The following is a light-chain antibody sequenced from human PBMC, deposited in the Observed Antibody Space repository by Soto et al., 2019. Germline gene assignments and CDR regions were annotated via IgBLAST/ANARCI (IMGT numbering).Light chain of an antibody. CDR2: EVT. V-gene: IGLV2-14*01. CDR3: NSFTSFNTRV. J-gene: IGLJ1*01. CDR1: SRDVGSYNY. Sequence: QSALTQPASVSGSLGQSITISCTGTSRDVGSYNYISWYQQHPGRAPKLIIYEVTNRPSGVSNRFSGSKSGYTASLTISGLQADDEADYYCNSFTSFNTRVFVSGTKVTVL.